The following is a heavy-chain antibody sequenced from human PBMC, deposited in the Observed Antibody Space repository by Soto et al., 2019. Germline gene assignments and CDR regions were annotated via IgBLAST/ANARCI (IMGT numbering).Heavy chain of an antibody. D-gene: IGHD4-17*01. CDR2: ISYSEST. J-gene: IGHJ4*02. CDR1: GGCMWSRGDY. CDR3: AGGNDYAKIGY. Sequence: TLSIACTVSGGCMWSRGDYGSWIRRFPGKGLEWIGYISYSESTDYNPSLKSRVTISADTSKNQFSLKLSSVTAADTAVYYCAGGNDYAKIGYWGQGDQVTVSS. V-gene: IGHV4-31*03.